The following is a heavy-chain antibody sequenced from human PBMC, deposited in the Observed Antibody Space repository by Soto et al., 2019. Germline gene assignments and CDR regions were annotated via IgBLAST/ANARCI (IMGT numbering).Heavy chain of an antibody. Sequence: QITLKESGPTLVKPTQPLTLTCTFSGFSLSNSGVGVGWIRQPPGKALEWLALIYWYDYKRYSPSLKSSLTITKDTAKNQVVLTMTNMDPVDTATYYCAPTNTMVRDLDYWGQGPLVTVSS. J-gene: IGHJ4*02. V-gene: IGHV2-5*01. CDR1: GFSLSNSGVG. D-gene: IGHD3-10*01. CDR2: IYWYDYK. CDR3: APTNTMVRDLDY.